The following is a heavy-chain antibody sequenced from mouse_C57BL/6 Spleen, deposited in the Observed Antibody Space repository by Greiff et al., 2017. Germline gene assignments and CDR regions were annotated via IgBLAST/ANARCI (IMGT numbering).Heavy chain of an antibody. CDR3: TRQAYDGYYGYFDV. D-gene: IGHD2-3*01. J-gene: IGHJ1*03. Sequence: VQLQQSGAELVRPGASVTLSCKASGYTFTDYEMHWVKQTPVHGLEWIGAIDPETGGTAYNQKFKGKAILTADKSSSTAYMELRSLTSEDSAVYYCTRQAYDGYYGYFDVWGTGTTVTVSS. CDR1: GYTFTDYE. V-gene: IGHV1-15*01. CDR2: IDPETGGT.